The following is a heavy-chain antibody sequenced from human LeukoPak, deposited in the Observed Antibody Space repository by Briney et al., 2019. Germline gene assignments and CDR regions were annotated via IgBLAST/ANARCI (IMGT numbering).Heavy chain of an antibody. D-gene: IGHD3-3*01. CDR2: IKQDGSEK. Sequence: GGSLRLSCAASGFTFSTYSMNWVRQAPGEGLEWVASIKQDGSEKYYVDSVKGRFTISRDNAKNSLYLQMNSLRAEDTAVYYCARYDFWSGYSHNYGMDVWGQGTTVTVSS. CDR3: ARYDFWSGYSHNYGMDV. CDR1: GFTFSTYS. V-gene: IGHV3-7*01. J-gene: IGHJ6*02.